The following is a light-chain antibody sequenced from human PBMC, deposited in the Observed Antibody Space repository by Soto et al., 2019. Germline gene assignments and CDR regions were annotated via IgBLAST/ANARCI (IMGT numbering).Light chain of an antibody. CDR2: GAS. CDR1: QSVSNNY. V-gene: IGKV3-20*01. Sequence: EIVLTQYPGTLSLSPGERATLSCRASQSVSNNYLAWYKQKPGQAPRLLIYGASNRATGIPDRFSGSGSGTDFPLTISRMQPEDFAVYYCQQYGSSGTFGHGTQVDIK. J-gene: IGKJ1*01. CDR3: QQYGSSGT.